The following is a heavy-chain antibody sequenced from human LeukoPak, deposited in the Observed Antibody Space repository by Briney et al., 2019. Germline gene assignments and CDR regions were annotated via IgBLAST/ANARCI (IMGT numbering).Heavy chain of an antibody. D-gene: IGHD3-9*01. V-gene: IGHV1-69*01. CDR1: GGTFSSYA. CDR2: IIPIFGTA. J-gene: IGHJ5*02. CDR3: ARLSGDILAGYQVPMWFDP. Sequence: SVTVSCKASGGTFSSYAISWVRQAPGQGLEWMGGIIPIFGTANYAQKFQGRVTITADESTSTAYMELSSLRSEDTAVYYCARLSGDILAGYQVPMWFDPWGEGTLVTVSS.